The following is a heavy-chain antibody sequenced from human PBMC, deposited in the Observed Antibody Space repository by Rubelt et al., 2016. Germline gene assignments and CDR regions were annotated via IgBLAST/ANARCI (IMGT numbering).Heavy chain of an antibody. CDR3: AKVPIRTVTSTFDY. V-gene: IGHV3-23*01. CDR2: ISGSGGST. J-gene: IGHJ4*02. CDR1: GFTFSSYA. D-gene: IGHD4-17*01. Sequence: EVQLLESGGGSVQPGGSLRLSCAASGFTFSSYAMSWVRQAPGKGLEWVSAISGSGGSTYYADSVKGRFTTSRDNSKNPLYLQMNSLRAEDTAVYYCAKVPIRTVTSTFDYWGQGTLVTVSS.